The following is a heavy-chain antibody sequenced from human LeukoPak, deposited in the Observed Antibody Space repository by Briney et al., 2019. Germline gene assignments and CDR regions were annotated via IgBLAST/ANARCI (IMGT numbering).Heavy chain of an antibody. CDR1: GFTFSSYE. CDR2: ISSSGSTI. Sequence: GGSLRLSCAASGFTFSSYEMNWVRQAPGKGLEWVSYISSSGSTIYYADSVKGRFTISRDNAKNSLYLQMNSLRAEDAAVYYCASNGDHYYGSGSYGAFDIWGQGTMVTVSS. CDR3: ASNGDHYYGSGSYGAFDI. V-gene: IGHV3-48*03. J-gene: IGHJ3*02. D-gene: IGHD3-10*01.